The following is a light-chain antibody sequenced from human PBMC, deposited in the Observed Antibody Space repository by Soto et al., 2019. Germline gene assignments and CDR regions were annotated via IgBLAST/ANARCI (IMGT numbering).Light chain of an antibody. CDR2: DVI. J-gene: IGLJ1*01. CDR1: SSDIGGYNY. V-gene: IGLV2-11*01. Sequence: QSALAKPRSVSGSPGQSVTISCTGTSSDIGGYNYVSWYQQHPGKAPKLMIYDVIKRPSGVPDRFSGSKSGNTASLTIYGLQAEVEADYYCCSYAGSYTHVFGTGTKVTVL. CDR3: CSYAGSYTHV.